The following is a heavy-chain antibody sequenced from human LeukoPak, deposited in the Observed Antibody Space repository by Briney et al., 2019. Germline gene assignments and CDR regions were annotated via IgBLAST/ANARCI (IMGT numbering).Heavy chain of an antibody. V-gene: IGHV3-74*01. Sequence: XGSLRLSCAASGFTLSNYWMHWVRQAPGQGREWVSRIVNDGSTTYTDSVTGRFTISRDNAKNTLYLQMNSLRADDTAVYFCVRDNGGEHSWGQGALVTVSS. CDR1: GFTLSNYW. J-gene: IGHJ4*02. CDR3: VRDNGGEHS. D-gene: IGHD3-16*01. CDR2: IVNDGSTT.